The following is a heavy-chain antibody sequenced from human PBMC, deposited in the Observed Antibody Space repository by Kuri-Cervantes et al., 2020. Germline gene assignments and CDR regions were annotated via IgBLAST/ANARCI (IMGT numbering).Heavy chain of an antibody. J-gene: IGHJ4*02. V-gene: IGHV4-30-4*01. D-gene: IGHD3-16*01. CDR2: IYYSGST. CDR3: ARAGDFGLKLDY. Sequence: SETLSLTCAVYGGSFSGYYWSWIRQPPGKGLEWIGYIYYSGSTYYNPSLKSRVTISVDTSKNQFSLKLSSVTAADTAVYYCARAGDFGLKLDYWGQGTLVTVSS. CDR1: GGSFSGYY.